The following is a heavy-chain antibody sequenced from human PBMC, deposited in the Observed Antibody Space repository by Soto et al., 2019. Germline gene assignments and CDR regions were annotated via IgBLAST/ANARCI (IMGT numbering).Heavy chain of an antibody. CDR3: ARKDKSGYFNWFDP. Sequence: GESLKISCKGSGYSFSNYWIGWVRQIPGKGLEWMGIIFPSDSDTRYSPSFQGQVTISADRSTSTVFLQWASLKASDTAVYFCARKDKSGYFNWFDPWGQGTLVTVSS. V-gene: IGHV5-51*01. CDR2: IFPSDSDT. D-gene: IGHD3-22*01. J-gene: IGHJ5*02. CDR1: GYSFSNYW.